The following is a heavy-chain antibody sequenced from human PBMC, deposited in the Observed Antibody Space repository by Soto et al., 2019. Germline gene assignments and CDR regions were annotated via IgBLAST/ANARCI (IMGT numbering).Heavy chain of an antibody. D-gene: IGHD5-18*01. CDR3: ARALPGYSYGYVPY. Sequence: GASVKVSCKASGGTFSSYAISWVRQAPGQGLEWMGGIIPIFGTANYAQKFQGRVTITADESTSTAYMELGSLRSEDTAVYYCARALPGYSYGYVPYWGQGTLVTVSS. J-gene: IGHJ4*02. CDR2: IIPIFGTA. CDR1: GGTFSSYA. V-gene: IGHV1-69*13.